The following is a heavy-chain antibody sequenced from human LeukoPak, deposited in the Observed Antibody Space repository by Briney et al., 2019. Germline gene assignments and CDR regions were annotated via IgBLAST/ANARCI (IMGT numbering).Heavy chain of an antibody. CDR2: ISGSGDRT. CDR1: GFTFSSSA. D-gene: IGHD2-15*01. Sequence: GGSLRLSCAASGFTFSSSAMSWVRQAPGKGLEWVSTISGSGDRTYYADSVKGRFTISRDNSKNTLFLHMNSLRVDDTAVYFCARRDIVVVVSASDYWGQGTLVTVSS. J-gene: IGHJ4*02. CDR3: ARRDIVVVVSASDY. V-gene: IGHV3-23*01.